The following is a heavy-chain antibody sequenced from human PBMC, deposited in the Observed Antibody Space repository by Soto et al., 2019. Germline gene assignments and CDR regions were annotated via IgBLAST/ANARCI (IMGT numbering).Heavy chain of an antibody. Sequence: QVQLVQSGAEVQKPGSSVKVSCKASGGTFSSYTISWVRQAPGQGLEWMGRIIPILGIANYAQKFQGRVTITADKSTSTAYMELSSLRSEDTAVYYCAHGSTIRVGIQNAFDIWGQGTMVTVSS. CDR2: IIPILGIA. V-gene: IGHV1-69*02. CDR1: GGTFSSYT. CDR3: AHGSTIRVGIQNAFDI. D-gene: IGHD1-26*01. J-gene: IGHJ3*02.